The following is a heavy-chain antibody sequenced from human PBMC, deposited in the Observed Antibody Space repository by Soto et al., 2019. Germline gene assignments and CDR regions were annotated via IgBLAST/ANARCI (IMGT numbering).Heavy chain of an antibody. D-gene: IGHD4-4*01. V-gene: IGHV1-46*01. CDR1: GYIFINYY. Sequence: QVQLEQSGPQLKMPGASVKVSCKASGYIFINYYMHWVRQAPGQGPEWMGFVNPRTGSTNYAQKFQGRLTLPRDTSTSTFYMDLSGLTAADTAVYFCARDSHTVKIHEWGQGTLVTVSS. CDR3: ARDSHTVKIHE. J-gene: IGHJ4*02. CDR2: VNPRTGST.